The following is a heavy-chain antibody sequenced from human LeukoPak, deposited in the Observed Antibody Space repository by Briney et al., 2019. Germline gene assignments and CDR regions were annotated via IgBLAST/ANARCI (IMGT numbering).Heavy chain of an antibody. CDR1: GFTFSSYG. Sequence: GGSLRLSCAASGFTFSSYGMHWVRQAPGKGLEWVAVISYDGSNKYYADSVKGRFTISRDNSKNTLYLQMNSPRAEDTAVYYCVKDQVGFGDAFDIWGQGTMVTVSS. CDR3: VKDQVGFGDAFDI. V-gene: IGHV3-30*18. D-gene: IGHD3-10*01. J-gene: IGHJ3*02. CDR2: ISYDGSNK.